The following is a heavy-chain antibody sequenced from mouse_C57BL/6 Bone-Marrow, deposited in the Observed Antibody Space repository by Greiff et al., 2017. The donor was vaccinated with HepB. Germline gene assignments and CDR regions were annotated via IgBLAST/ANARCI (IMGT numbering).Heavy chain of an antibody. D-gene: IGHD2-4*01. Sequence: DVQLQESGPVLVKPGASVKMSCKASGYTFTDYYMNWVKQSHGKSLEWIGVINPYNGGTSYNQKFKGKATLTVDKSSSTAYMELNSLTSEDSAVYYCARERDYDEDPYYYAMDYWGQGTSVTVSS. CDR3: ARERDYDEDPYYYAMDY. J-gene: IGHJ4*01. V-gene: IGHV1-19*01. CDR2: INPYNGGT. CDR1: GYTFTDYY.